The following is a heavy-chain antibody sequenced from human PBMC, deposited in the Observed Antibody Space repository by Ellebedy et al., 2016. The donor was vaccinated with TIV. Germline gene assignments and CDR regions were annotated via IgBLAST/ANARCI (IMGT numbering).Heavy chain of an antibody. J-gene: IGHJ4*02. Sequence: AASVKVSCNASGYTFTSYDIIWVRPATGQGLEWMGWMNPNRGNTGYAQKFQGRVTMTRNTSISTAYMELSILRSEDTAVYYCARGVGVVDFDYWGQGTLVTVSS. CDR2: MNPNRGNT. V-gene: IGHV1-8*01. CDR1: GYTFTSYD. CDR3: ARGVGVVDFDY. D-gene: IGHD2-15*01.